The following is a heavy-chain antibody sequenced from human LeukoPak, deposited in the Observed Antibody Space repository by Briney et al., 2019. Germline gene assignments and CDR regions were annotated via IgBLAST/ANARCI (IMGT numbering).Heavy chain of an antibody. CDR3: ARAAGATYPADY. CDR1: GYTFTGYY. V-gene: IGHV1-2*02. Sequence: ASVKVSCTASGYTFTGYYMHWVRQAPGQGLEWMGWINPNSGGTNYAQKFQGRVTMTRDTSISTAYMELSRLRSDDTAVYYCARAAGATYPADYWGQGTLVTVSS. CDR2: INPNSGGT. J-gene: IGHJ4*02. D-gene: IGHD1-26*01.